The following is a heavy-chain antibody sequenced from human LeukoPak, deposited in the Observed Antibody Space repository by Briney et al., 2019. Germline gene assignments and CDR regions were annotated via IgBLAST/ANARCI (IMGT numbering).Heavy chain of an antibody. Sequence: GASVKVSCKASRSTFTDYYLHWVRQAPGQGLEWMGWINPNTGGTNCAQTFQGRVTMTRDTSISTAYMELTWLRSDDTAIYYCATDLISGYTYGPYFDYWGRGTLVTVSS. CDR3: ATDLISGYTYGPYFDY. CDR1: RSTFTDYY. J-gene: IGHJ4*02. D-gene: IGHD5-18*01. CDR2: INPNTGGT. V-gene: IGHV1-2*02.